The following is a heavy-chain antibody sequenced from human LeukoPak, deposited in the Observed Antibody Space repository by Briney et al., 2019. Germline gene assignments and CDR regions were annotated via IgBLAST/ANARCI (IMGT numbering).Heavy chain of an antibody. J-gene: IGHJ6*02. CDR3: VKDQAPYYDSRGNRFHYYGMDV. CDR2: ISGSGGST. D-gene: IGHD3-22*01. Sequence: GGSLRLSCAASGFTFSNHALSWVRQAPGKGLEWVSAISGSGGSTYYGDSVKGRFTISRDNSKNTLYLQMNSLRAEDTAVYYCVKDQAPYYDSRGNRFHYYGMDVWGQGTTVTVSS. CDR1: GFTFSNHA. V-gene: IGHV3-23*01.